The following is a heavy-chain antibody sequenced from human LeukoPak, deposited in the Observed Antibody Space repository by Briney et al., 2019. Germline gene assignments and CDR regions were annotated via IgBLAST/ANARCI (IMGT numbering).Heavy chain of an antibody. J-gene: IGHJ4*02. Sequence: PGGSLRLSCVASGFTFSTYTMNWVRQAPGKGLEWVSSITSTTTIYADSVKGRFTISRDNAKNSLYLQMYSLRADDTAVYYCARDSVEEAVSEYWGQGTLVTVSS. CDR3: ARDSVEEAVSEY. CDR1: GFTFSTYT. CDR2: ITSTTTI. D-gene: IGHD6-13*01. V-gene: IGHV3-21*01.